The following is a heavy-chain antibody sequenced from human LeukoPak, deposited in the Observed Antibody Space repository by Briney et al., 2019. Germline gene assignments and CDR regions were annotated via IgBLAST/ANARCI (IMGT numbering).Heavy chain of an antibody. CDR3: VRDRTLGVRDGFILA. V-gene: IGHV3-48*01. CDR1: GFTFSAYY. CDR2: ISGSSSAI. J-gene: IGHJ5*02. D-gene: IGHD5-24*01. Sequence: GGSLRLSCAASGFTFSAYYMIWVRQAPGKGLEWLSYISGSSSAIYYADSVQGRFTISRDNAKNSLSLQMSSLRVEDTAVYYCVRDRTLGVRDGFILAWGQGTLVTVSS.